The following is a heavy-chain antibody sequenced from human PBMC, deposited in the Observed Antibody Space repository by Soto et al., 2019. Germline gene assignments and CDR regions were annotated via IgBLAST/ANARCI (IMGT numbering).Heavy chain of an antibody. J-gene: IGHJ3*02. CDR1: GFTFRTYT. CDR3: AKDRYCSGGSCFDAFDI. D-gene: IGHD2-15*01. Sequence: PGGSLRLSCISSGFTFRTYTMNWVRQAPGKGLEWVSGIRGFSPYTFYAESVKGRFTISRDNAKNTLYLQMNSLRAEDTAVYYCAKDRYCSGGSCFDAFDIWGQGTMVTVSS. CDR2: IRGFSPYT. V-gene: IGHV3-21*04.